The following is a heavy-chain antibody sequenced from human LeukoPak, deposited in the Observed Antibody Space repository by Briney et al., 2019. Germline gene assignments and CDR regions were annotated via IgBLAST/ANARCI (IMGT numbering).Heavy chain of an antibody. J-gene: IGHJ1*01. CDR3: ATVATSFSARFEQ. V-gene: IGHV4-38-2*02. CDR1: GDSIRRGSY. D-gene: IGHD2/OR15-2a*01. Sequence: SETLSLTCTVSGDSIRRGSYWGWIRQPPGKGLEWIATIFQSGSIYTNPSLKSRVTISIDTSKNQVSLSLSSVTAADTAFYYCATVATSFSARFEQWGQGTLVAVSS. CDR2: IFQSGSI.